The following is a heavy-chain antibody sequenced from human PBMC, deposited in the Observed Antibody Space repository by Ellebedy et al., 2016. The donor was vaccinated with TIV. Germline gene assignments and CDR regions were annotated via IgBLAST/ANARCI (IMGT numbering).Heavy chain of an antibody. D-gene: IGHD6-13*01. CDR2: IYHSGST. J-gene: IGHJ6*04. CDR3: VRVAPWYSSRWYKMDV. Sequence: MPSETLSLTCSVSGYSIRNGYYWGWVRQPPGKGLAWIGNIYHSGSTYYNPSLKSRVTLSLDTSNTQFSLNMNSVTAADTAVYYCVRVAPWYSSRWYKMDVWGKGTTVTVSS. V-gene: IGHV4-38-2*02. CDR1: GYSIRNGYY.